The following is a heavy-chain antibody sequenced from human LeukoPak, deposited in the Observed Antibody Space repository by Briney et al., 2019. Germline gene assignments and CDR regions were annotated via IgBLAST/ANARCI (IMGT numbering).Heavy chain of an antibody. V-gene: IGHV4-59*01. CDR2: IYYLGST. J-gene: IGHJ3*02. CDR1: GGSISSYY. D-gene: IGHD1-1*01. Sequence: PSETLSLTCTVSGGSISSYYWSWIRQPPGKGLEWIGYIYYLGSTNYNPSLKSRVTISVDTSKNQFSLILNSMTAADTAVYFCARELKGTSWAFDIWGHGTVVTVSS. CDR3: ARELKGTSWAFDI.